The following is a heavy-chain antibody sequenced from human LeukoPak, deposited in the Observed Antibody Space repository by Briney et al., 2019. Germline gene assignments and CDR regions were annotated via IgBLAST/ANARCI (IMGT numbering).Heavy chain of an antibody. J-gene: IGHJ4*02. CDR1: GGSISSYY. Sequence: PSETLCLTCTVSGGSISSYYWSWIRQPAGKGLEWIGRIYTSGSTNYNPSLKSRVTMSVDTSKNQFSLKLCSVTAADTAVYYCARAVVGSTLEYFDYWGQGTLVTVSS. V-gene: IGHV4-4*07. D-gene: IGHD1-26*01. CDR2: IYTSGST. CDR3: ARAVVGSTLEYFDY.